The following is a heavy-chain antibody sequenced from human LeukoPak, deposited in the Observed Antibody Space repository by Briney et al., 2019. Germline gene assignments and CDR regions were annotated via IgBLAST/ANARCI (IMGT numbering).Heavy chain of an antibody. CDR3: ARGTGPTYYYYGMDV. CDR2: IWYDGSNK. V-gene: IGHV3-33*01. CDR1: GFTFSSYG. Sequence: PGGSLRLSCAASGFTFSSYGMHWVRQAPGKGLEWVAVIWYDGSNKYYADSVKGRFTISRDNSKSTLYLQMNSLRAEDTAVYYCARGTGPTYYYYGMDVWGQGTTVTVSS. J-gene: IGHJ6*02.